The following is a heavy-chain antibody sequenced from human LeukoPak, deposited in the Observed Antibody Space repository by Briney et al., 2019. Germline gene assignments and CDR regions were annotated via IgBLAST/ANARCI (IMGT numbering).Heavy chain of an antibody. V-gene: IGHV1-18*01. CDR2: ISAYNGNT. CDR1: GYTFTSYG. CDR3: ARDRPTQANYSDSSAYYSSNYFDY. Sequence: GASVKVSCKASGYTFTSYGISWVRQAPGQGLEWMGWISAYNGNTNYAQKFQGRVTMTRDTSTSTVYMELSSLRSEDTAVYYCARDRPTQANYSDSSAYYSSNYFDYWGQGTLVTVSS. D-gene: IGHD3-22*01. J-gene: IGHJ4*02.